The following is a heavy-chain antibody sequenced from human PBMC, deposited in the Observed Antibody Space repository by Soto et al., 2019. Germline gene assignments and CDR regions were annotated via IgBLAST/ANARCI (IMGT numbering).Heavy chain of an antibody. CDR2: IYHSGST. J-gene: IGHJ4*02. CDR3: ASSHAGAHITAAVH. Sequence: QLQLQESGSGLVKPSQTLSLTCAVSGGSISSGGYSWSWIRQPPVKGLEWIGYIYHSGSTYYNPSLKSRVTISVDMSKNHYSLKLSSVTAADTAVYYCASSHAGAHITAAVHWGQGTLVTVSS. CDR1: GGSISSGGYS. V-gene: IGHV4-30-2*01. D-gene: IGHD6-13*01.